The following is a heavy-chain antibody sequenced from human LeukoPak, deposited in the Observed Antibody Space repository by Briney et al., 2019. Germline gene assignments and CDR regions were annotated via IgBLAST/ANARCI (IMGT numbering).Heavy chain of an antibody. D-gene: IGHD5-18*01. Sequence: ASVKVSCKASGYTFTGYYIHWVRQAPGQGLEWMGIINPSGGSTSYAQKFQGRVTMTRDTSTSTVYMELSSLRSEGTAVYYCARGIGPIQLHLWGSAFDSWGQGTLVTVSS. CDR3: ARGIGPIQLHLWGSAFDS. J-gene: IGHJ4*02. CDR1: GYTFTGYY. V-gene: IGHV1-46*01. CDR2: INPSGGST.